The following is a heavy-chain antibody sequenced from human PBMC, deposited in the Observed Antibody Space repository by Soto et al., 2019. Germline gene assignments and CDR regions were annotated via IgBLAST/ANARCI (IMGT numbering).Heavy chain of an antibody. CDR2: IVVGSGNT. CDR3: AAYLEYSSSDYFDY. V-gene: IGHV1-58*01. CDR1: GFTFTSSA. J-gene: IGHJ4*02. D-gene: IGHD6-6*01. Sequence: SVKVSCKASGFTFTSSAVQWVRQARGQRLEWIGWIVVGSGNTNYAQKFQERVTITRDMSTSTAYMELSSLRSEDTAVYYCAAYLEYSSSDYFDYWGQGTLVTVSS.